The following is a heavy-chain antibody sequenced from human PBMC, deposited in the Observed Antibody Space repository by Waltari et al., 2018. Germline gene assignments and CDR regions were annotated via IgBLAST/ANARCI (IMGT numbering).Heavy chain of an antibody. J-gene: IGHJ4*02. CDR1: GFTFSSYW. Sequence: EVQLVESGGGSVQPGGSLRLSCEASGFTFSSYWMHWVRHAPGKGLMWVSRINMGWSSTTFADSVKGRFTISRDNAKNTLYLQMNSLRAEDTAVYYCARVTVTTPWNFDFWGQGTLVTVSS. CDR3: ARVTVTTPWNFDF. CDR2: INMGWSST. D-gene: IGHD4-17*01. V-gene: IGHV3-74*01.